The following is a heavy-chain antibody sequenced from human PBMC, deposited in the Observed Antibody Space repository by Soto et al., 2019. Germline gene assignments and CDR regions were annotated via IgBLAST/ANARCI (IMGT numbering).Heavy chain of an antibody. CDR3: AKDLGWDTAMPSGS. Sequence: GGSLRLSCAASGFTFSSYAMSWVRQAPGKGLEWVSAISGSGGSTYYADSVKGRFTISRDNSKNTLYLQMNSLRAEDTAVYYCAKDLGWDTAMPSGSWGQGTLVTVSS. V-gene: IGHV3-23*01. D-gene: IGHD5-18*01. CDR1: GFTFSSYA. J-gene: IGHJ5*02. CDR2: ISGSGGST.